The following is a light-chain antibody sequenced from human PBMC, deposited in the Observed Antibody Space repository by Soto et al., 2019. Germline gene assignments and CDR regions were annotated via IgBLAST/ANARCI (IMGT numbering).Light chain of an antibody. V-gene: IGKV3-15*01. CDR1: ETVTTN. Sequence: EVVMTQSQATLSVSPGERATLSCRASETVTTNLAWYQQKPGQAPRLLISGASTRAAVISDMFRGSGSGTEFTLTISSLWSEDSAIYYCQQYFEWPPMTFGQGTKVEI. CDR2: GAS. CDR3: QQYFEWPPMT. J-gene: IGKJ1*01.